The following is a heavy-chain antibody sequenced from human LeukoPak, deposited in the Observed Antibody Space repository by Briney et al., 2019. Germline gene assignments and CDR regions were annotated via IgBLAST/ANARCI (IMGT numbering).Heavy chain of an antibody. J-gene: IGHJ4*02. CDR3: AREPRSNIVVVPAAMEFDY. CDR1: GGTFSSYA. V-gene: IGHV1-69*13. CDR2: IIPIFGTA. Sequence: GASVKVSCKASGGTFSSYAISWVRQAPGQGLEWMGGIIPIFGTANYAQKFQGRVTITADESTSTAYMELSSLRSEDTAVYYCAREPRSNIVVVPAAMEFDYWGQGTLVTVSS. D-gene: IGHD2-2*01.